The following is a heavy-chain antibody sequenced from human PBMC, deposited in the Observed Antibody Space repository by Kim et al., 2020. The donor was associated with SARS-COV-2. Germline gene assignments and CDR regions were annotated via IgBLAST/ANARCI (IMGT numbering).Heavy chain of an antibody. CDR3: ASVLSYGDYVFRFDP. CDR1: GFTFSSYA. CDR2: ISYDGSNK. V-gene: IGHV3-30*04. Sequence: GGSLRLSCAASGFTFSSYAMHWVRQAPGKGLEWVAVISYDGSNKYYADSVKGRFTISRDNSKNTLYLQMNSLRAEDTAVYYCASVLSYGDYVFRFDPWGQGTLVTVSS. D-gene: IGHD4-17*01. J-gene: IGHJ5*02.